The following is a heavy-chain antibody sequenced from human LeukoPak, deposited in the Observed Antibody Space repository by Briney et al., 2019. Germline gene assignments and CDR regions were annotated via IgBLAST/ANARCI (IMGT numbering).Heavy chain of an antibody. CDR3: ARDSDPSRVAVAGTALGYYYGMDV. Sequence: GGSLRLSCAASGFTFSNAWMSWVRQAPGKGLEWVGRIKTKTDGGTTDYAAPVKDRFTISRDDSKNSLYLQMSSLRAEDTAVYYCARDSDPSRVAVAGTALGYYYGMDVWGQGTTVTVSS. CDR1: GFTFSNAW. V-gene: IGHV3-15*01. CDR2: IKTKTDGGTT. J-gene: IGHJ6*02. D-gene: IGHD6-19*01.